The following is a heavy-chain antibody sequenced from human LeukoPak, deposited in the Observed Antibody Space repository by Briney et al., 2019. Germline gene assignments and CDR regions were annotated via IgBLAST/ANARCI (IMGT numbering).Heavy chain of an antibody. Sequence: SVKVSCKASGGTFSSYAISWVRQAPGQGLEWMGGIIPIFGTANYAQKFQGRVTITADESTSTAYMELSSLRSEDTAVYYCARTLRYFDWLSYWGQGTLVTVSS. CDR1: GGTFSSYA. CDR3: ARTLRYFDWLSY. D-gene: IGHD3-9*01. CDR2: IIPIFGTA. V-gene: IGHV1-69*13. J-gene: IGHJ4*02.